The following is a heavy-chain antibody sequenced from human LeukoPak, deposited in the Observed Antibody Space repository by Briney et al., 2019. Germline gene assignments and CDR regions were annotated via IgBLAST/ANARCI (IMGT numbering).Heavy chain of an antibody. CDR2: INPNSGGT. Sequence: ASVKVSCKASGYTFTGYYMHWVRQAPGQGLEWMGWINPNSGGTNYAQKFQGRVTMTRDTSISTAYMELSRLRSDDTAVYYCARDPPWGSGAVDYWGQGTLVTVSS. CDR3: ARDPPWGSGAVDY. CDR1: GYTFTGYY. D-gene: IGHD7-27*01. V-gene: IGHV1-2*02. J-gene: IGHJ4*02.